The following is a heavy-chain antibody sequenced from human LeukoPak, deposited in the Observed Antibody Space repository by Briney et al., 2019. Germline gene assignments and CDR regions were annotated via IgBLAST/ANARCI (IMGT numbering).Heavy chain of an antibody. J-gene: IGHJ4*02. CDR3: ARDWDGSGSYFDY. CDR1: GFTFSSYS. CDR2: ISSSSSYI. Sequence: GGSLRLSCAASGFTFSSYSMNWVRQAPGKGLEWVSSISSSSSYIYYADSVKGRFTISGDNAKNSLYLQMNSLRAEDTAVYYCARDWDGSGSYFDYWGQGTLVTVSS. D-gene: IGHD1-26*01. V-gene: IGHV3-21*01.